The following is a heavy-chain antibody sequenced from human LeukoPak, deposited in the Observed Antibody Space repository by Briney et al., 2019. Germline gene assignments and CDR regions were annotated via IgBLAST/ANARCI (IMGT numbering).Heavy chain of an antibody. CDR2: ITHNGGT. D-gene: IGHD1-26*01. V-gene: IGHV4-34*01. J-gene: IGHJ6*03. Sequence: SETLSPTCAVYGGSFRGYFWGWVCQPPGKGLEWLGEITHNGGTNYMPSLSGRVSVFQDVSKNQFSLKLSSVAAADTGVYYCARGNSGSHWGDHYFYMDVWGKGTTVIVSS. CDR1: GGSFRGYF. CDR3: ARGNSGSHWGDHYFYMDV.